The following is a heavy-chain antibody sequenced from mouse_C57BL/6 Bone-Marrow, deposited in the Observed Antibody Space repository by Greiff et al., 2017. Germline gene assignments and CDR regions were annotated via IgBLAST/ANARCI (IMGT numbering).Heavy chain of an antibody. D-gene: IGHD2-4*01. Sequence: QVQLQQSGAELVRPGASVKLSCTASGYTFTDYYINWVKQRPGQGLEWIARLYPGSGNTYYHAKFKGKATLTAEKSSSTAYMQLSSLTSEDSAVYVCARSGDDYCYYAMDYWGQGTSVTVSS. CDR2: LYPGSGNT. CDR1: GYTFTDYY. J-gene: IGHJ4*01. CDR3: ARSGDDYCYYAMDY. V-gene: IGHV1-76*01.